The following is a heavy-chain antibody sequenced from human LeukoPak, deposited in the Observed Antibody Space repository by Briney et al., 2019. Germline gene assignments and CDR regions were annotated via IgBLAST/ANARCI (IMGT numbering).Heavy chain of an antibody. J-gene: IGHJ3*02. V-gene: IGHV4-34*01. CDR3: AAWAYYYDSSGYYDAFDI. CDR2: INHSGST. D-gene: IGHD3-22*01. Sequence: SETLSLTCAVDGGSFSGYYWSWIRQPPGKGLEWIGEINHSGSTNYNPSLKSRVTISVDTSKNQFSLKLSSVTAADTAVYYCAAWAYYYDSSGYYDAFDIWGQGTMVTVSS. CDR1: GGSFSGYY.